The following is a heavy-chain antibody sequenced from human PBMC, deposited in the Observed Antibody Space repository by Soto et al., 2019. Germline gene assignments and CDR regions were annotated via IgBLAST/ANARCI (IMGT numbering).Heavy chain of an antibody. Sequence: ASVKVSCKASGYTFTSYGIRWVRQAPGQGLEWMGWIGAYNGNTNYAQKLQGRVTMTTDTSTSTAYMELRSLRSDDTAVYYCARAKSSGGSGYYGYWGQGTLVTVSS. J-gene: IGHJ4*02. CDR3: ARAKSSGGSGYYGY. D-gene: IGHD3-22*01. CDR1: GYTFTSYG. V-gene: IGHV1-18*04. CDR2: IGAYNGNT.